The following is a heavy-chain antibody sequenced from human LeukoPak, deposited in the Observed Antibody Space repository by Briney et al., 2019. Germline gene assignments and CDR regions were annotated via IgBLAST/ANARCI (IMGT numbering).Heavy chain of an antibody. D-gene: IGHD1-26*01. J-gene: IGHJ4*02. Sequence: PGGSLRLSCAASGFTFSSYEMNWVRQAPGKGLEWVSYISSSGSTIYYADSVKGRFTISRDNAKNSLYLQMNSLRAEDTAVYYCARARRVGANHFDCWGQGTLVTVSS. CDR2: ISSSGSTI. V-gene: IGHV3-48*03. CDR3: ARARRVGANHFDC. CDR1: GFTFSSYE.